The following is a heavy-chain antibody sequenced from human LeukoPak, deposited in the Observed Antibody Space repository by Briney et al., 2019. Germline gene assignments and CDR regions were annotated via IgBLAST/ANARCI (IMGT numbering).Heavy chain of an antibody. CDR3: ARERPTYYYDSSGYYYHAFDI. CDR2: TNHSGST. D-gene: IGHD3-22*01. CDR1: GGSFSGYY. Sequence: SETLSLTCAVYGGSFSGYYWSWIRQPPGKGLEWIGETNHSGSTNYNPSLKSRVTISVDTSKNQFSLKLSSVTAADTAVYYCARERPTYYYDSSGYYYHAFDIWGQGTMVTVSS. J-gene: IGHJ3*02. V-gene: IGHV4-34*01.